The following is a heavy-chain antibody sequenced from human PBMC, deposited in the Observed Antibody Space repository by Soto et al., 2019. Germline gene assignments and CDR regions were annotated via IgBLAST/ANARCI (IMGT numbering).Heavy chain of an antibody. CDR1: GFTVTSNY. J-gene: IGHJ4*02. Sequence: ESGGGLVQPGGSLRLSCAPSGFTVTSNYMSWVRQAPGKGLEWVSVIYSDGSTYYADSVKGRFTISRDNSKNTLYLQMNSLRAEDTAVYYWANQRGGYDRDFDYWGQGTLVTVSS. V-gene: IGHV3-66*01. CDR2: IYSDGST. CDR3: ANQRGGYDRDFDY. D-gene: IGHD5-12*01.